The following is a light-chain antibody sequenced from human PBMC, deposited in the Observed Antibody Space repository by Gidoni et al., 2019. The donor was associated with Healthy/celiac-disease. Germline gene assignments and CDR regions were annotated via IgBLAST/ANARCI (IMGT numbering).Light chain of an antibody. Sequence: DTQMTQSLSSVSASVGDRVTITCRASQGISSWLALYQQKPGKAPKRLIYAASSLQSGVPSSFSGSGSGTDFTLTISSLQPEYFATYYCQQANSFPITFGQGTRLEIK. CDR2: AAS. CDR3: QQANSFPIT. V-gene: IGKV1D-12*01. CDR1: QGISSW. J-gene: IGKJ5*01.